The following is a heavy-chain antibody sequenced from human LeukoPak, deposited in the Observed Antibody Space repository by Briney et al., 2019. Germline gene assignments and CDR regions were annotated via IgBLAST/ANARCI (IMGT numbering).Heavy chain of an antibody. CDR1: GGSISSYY. J-gene: IGHJ6*03. V-gene: IGHV4-59*01. CDR3: ARANYYSDSSGYSYYSYYYMDV. CDR2: IYYSGST. Sequence: SETLSLTCTVSGGSISSYYWSWIRQPPGKGLEWIGYIYYSGSTNYNPSLKSRVTISVDTSKNQFSLKLSSVTAADTAVYYCARANYYSDSSGYSYYSYYYMDVWGKGTTVTISS. D-gene: IGHD3-22*01.